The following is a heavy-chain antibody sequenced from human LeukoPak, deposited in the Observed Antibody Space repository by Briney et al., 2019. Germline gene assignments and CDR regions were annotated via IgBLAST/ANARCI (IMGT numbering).Heavy chain of an antibody. CDR1: GFTFSSYE. CDR3: ASQVVPAAMIFDY. J-gene: IGHJ4*02. CDR2: ISSSGSTI. D-gene: IGHD2-2*01. V-gene: IGHV3-48*03. Sequence: GGSLRLSCAASGFTFSSYEMNWVRQAPGKGLEWVSYISSSGSTIYYADSVKGRFTISRDNAKNSLYLQMNSLRAEDTAVYYCASQVVPAAMIFDYWGQGTLVTVSS.